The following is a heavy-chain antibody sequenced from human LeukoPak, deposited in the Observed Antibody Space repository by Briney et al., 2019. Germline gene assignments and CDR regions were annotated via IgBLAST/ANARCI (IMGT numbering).Heavy chain of an antibody. Sequence: GGSLRLSCAASRFAFTNAWVTWVRQAPGKGLEWLGHIRNEIDGGSTVYAAPVKGRFTISRDDSKNISYLQMNSLKTEDTAVYYCTRDRSPPTYDFWSGYYGIGPVGHAFGIWGQGTLVTVSS. CDR3: TRDRSPPTYDFWSGYYGIGPVGHAFGI. V-gene: IGHV3-15*01. D-gene: IGHD3-3*01. CDR1: RFAFTNAW. CDR2: IRNEIDGGST. J-gene: IGHJ3*02.